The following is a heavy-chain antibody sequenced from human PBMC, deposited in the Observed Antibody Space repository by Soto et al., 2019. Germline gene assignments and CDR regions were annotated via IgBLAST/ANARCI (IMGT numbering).Heavy chain of an antibody. CDR1: GFTFGDYA. D-gene: IGHD3-10*01. Sequence: GGSLRLSCAASGFTFGDYAMHWVRQAPGKGLEWVSGISWNSGSIGYADSVKGRFTISRDNAKNSLYLQMNSLRAEDTALYYCAKDSGFGESFSDYWGQGTLVTVSS. CDR3: AKDSGFGESFSDY. J-gene: IGHJ4*02. V-gene: IGHV3-9*01. CDR2: ISWNSGSI.